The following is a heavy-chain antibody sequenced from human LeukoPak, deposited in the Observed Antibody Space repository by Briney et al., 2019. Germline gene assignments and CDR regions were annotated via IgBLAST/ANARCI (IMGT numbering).Heavy chain of an antibody. V-gene: IGHV4-4*07. CDR2: IYTSGST. CDR3: ARGGVPKLKASYSSSSRRLDY. Sequence: SETLSLTCTVSGGSISSYYWSWIRQPAGKGLEWIGRIYTSGSTNYNPSLKSRVTISVDTSKNQFSLKLSSETAADTAVYYCARGGVPKLKASYSSSSRRLDYWGQRTLVTVSS. CDR1: GGSISSYY. J-gene: IGHJ4*02. D-gene: IGHD6-6*01.